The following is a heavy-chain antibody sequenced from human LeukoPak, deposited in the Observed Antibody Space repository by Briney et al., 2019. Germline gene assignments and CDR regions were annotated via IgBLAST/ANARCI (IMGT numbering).Heavy chain of an antibody. J-gene: IGHJ4*02. CDR1: GFTFNNYS. V-gene: IGHV3-23*01. CDR2: TTETTTAT. D-gene: IGHD2-15*01. CDR3: AKATVTSCIGAFCYPFDS. Sequence: GGSLRLSCAASGFTFNNYSMSWVRQPPGKGLEWVSNTTETTTATYHAYSVKGRSTISRDNAHNTLYLQMNSLRAEDTAIYYCAKATVTSCIGAFCYPFDSWGQGTLVTVSS.